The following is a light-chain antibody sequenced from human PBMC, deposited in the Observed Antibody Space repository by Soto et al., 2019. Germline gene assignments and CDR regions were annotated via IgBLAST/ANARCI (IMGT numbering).Light chain of an antibody. J-gene: IGKJ1*01. Sequence: EIVLTQSPGTLSLSPGEGATLSCRASQSVGKNYLAWYQHKSGQAPRLLIYGASTRATGIPARFSGSGSGTEFTLTISSLQSEDFAVYYCQQYNNWPRTFGQGTKVDIK. CDR2: GAS. CDR3: QQYNNWPRT. V-gene: IGKV3-15*01. CDR1: QSVGKN.